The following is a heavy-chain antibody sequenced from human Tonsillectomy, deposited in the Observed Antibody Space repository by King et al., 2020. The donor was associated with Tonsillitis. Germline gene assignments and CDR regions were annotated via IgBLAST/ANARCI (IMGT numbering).Heavy chain of an antibody. CDR3: TRETGDIVLVPAATSYYFYYYMDV. CDR1: GFTFGDYA. V-gene: IGHV3-49*04. J-gene: IGHJ6*03. Sequence: AQLVQSGGGLVQPGRSLRLSCTASGFTFGDYAMSWVRQAPGKGLEWVGFIRSKAHGGTAGYAASLKGRFTISRDDSKSIAYLQMNSLKTEDTAVYYCTRETGDIVLVPAATSYYFYYYMDVWGKGTTVTVSS. CDR2: IRSKAHGGTA. D-gene: IGHD2-2*01.